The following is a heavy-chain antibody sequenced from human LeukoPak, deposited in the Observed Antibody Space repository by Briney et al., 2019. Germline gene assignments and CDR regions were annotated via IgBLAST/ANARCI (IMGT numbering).Heavy chain of an antibody. V-gene: IGHV3-9*01. Sequence: PGRSLRLSCAASGFTFDDYAMHWVRQAPGKGLEWVSGISWNSGSIGYADSVKGRFTISRDNAKNSLYLQMNSLRAEDTAVYYCARVAYGNWFDPWGQGTLVTVSS. CDR1: GFTFDDYA. D-gene: IGHD4-17*01. CDR3: ARVAYGNWFDP. J-gene: IGHJ5*02. CDR2: ISWNSGSI.